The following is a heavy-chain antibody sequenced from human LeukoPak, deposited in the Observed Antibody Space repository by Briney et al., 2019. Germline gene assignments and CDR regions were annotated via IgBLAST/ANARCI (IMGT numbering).Heavy chain of an antibody. Sequence: GGSLRLSCGASGFTFSNYALSWVRQAPGKGLEWVSSISGSGGSTYYADSVKGRFTISRDNAKNSLYLQMNSLRAEDTAVYYCARSSSVLWWYLDYWGQGALVTVSS. V-gene: IGHV3-23*01. CDR1: GFTFSNYA. CDR3: ARSSSVLWWYLDY. CDR2: ISGSGGST. D-gene: IGHD2-21*01. J-gene: IGHJ4*02.